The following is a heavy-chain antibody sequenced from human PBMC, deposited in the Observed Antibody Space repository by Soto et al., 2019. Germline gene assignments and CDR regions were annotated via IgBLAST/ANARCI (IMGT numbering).Heavy chain of an antibody. J-gene: IGHJ5*02. CDR2: IYYSGST. D-gene: IGHD3-22*01. Sequence: SETLSLTCTVSGGSISSYYWSWIRQPPGKGLEWIGYIYYSGSTNYNPSLKSRVTISVGTSKNQFSLKLSSVTAADTAVYYCARKSVTGYYDSSGYQDNWFDPWGQGTLVTVSS. CDR3: ARKSVTGYYDSSGYQDNWFDP. CDR1: GGSISSYY. V-gene: IGHV4-59*01.